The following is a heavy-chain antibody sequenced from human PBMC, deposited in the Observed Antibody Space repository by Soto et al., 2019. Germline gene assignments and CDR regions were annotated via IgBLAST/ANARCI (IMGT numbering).Heavy chain of an antibody. CDR3: ARKARYSSPPMGFDI. V-gene: IGHV1-69*13. CDR1: GGTFSSYA. D-gene: IGHD6-19*01. J-gene: IGHJ3*02. CDR2: IIPIFGTA. Sequence: SVKVSCKASGGTFSSYAISWVRQAPGQGLEWMGGIIPIFGTANYAQKFQGRVTITADESTSTAYMELSSLRSEDTAVYYCARKARYSSPPMGFDIWGQGTMVTVSS.